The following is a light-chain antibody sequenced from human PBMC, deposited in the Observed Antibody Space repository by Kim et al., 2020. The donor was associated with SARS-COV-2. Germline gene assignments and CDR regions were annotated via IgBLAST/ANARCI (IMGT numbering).Light chain of an antibody. V-gene: IGKV3-11*02. J-gene: IGKJ4*01. CDR2: DAS. CDR3: QQRSNWPPT. Sequence: LSPGERATLSCRASQSVSSYLAWYQQRPGQAPRLLIYDASNRATGIPARFSGSGSGRDFTLTISSLEPEDFAVYYCQQRSNWPPTFGGGTKVDIK. CDR1: QSVSSY.